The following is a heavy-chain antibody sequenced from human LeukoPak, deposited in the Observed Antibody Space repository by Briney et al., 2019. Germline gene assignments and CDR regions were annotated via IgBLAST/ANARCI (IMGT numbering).Heavy chain of an antibody. CDR3: ARGSALRAYYFDY. CDR2: ISRSGTTI. J-gene: IGHJ4*02. CDR1: GFTFSSYE. D-gene: IGHD4-17*01. V-gene: IGHV3-48*03. Sequence: PGGSLRLSCAASGFTFSSYEMNWVRQAPGKGLEWVSYISRSGTTIYYADSVRGRFTISRDNAKNSLYLQMNSLRAEDTAVYYCARGSALRAYYFDYWGQGTLVTVSS.